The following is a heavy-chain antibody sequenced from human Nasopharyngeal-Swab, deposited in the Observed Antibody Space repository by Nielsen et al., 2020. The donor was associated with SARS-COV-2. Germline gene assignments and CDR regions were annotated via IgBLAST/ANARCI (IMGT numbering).Heavy chain of an antibody. CDR2: IWYDGSNK. Sequence: WIRQPPGKGLEWVAVIWYDGSNKYYADSVKGRFTISRDNSKNTLYLQMNGLRAEDTAVYYCARGVRYNWNPDAFDIWGQGTMVTVSS. D-gene: IGHD1-1*01. J-gene: IGHJ3*02. V-gene: IGHV3-33*01. CDR3: ARGVRYNWNPDAFDI.